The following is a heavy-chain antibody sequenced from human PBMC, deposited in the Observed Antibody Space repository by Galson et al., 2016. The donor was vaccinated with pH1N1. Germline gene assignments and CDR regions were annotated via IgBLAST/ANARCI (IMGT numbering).Heavy chain of an antibody. V-gene: IGHV3-23*01. J-gene: IGHJ4*02. CDR1: GFTFSIFG. CDR3: AKHDGSGYYYSRRLH. D-gene: IGHD3-3*01. CDR2: ISGVGDST. Sequence: SLRLSCAVSGFTFSIFGMSWLRQAPGKGLEWISAISGVGDSTYHADSVKGRFTISRDNSKNTLNLQMSSLSAGDTDVYYCAKHDGSGYYYSRRLHWGQGTLVTVSS.